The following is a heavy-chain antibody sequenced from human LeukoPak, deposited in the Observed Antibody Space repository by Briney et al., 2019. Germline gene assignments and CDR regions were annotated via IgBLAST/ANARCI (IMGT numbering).Heavy chain of an antibody. Sequence: GGSLRLSCAASGFTFSSNAMSWVRQAPGKGLDWVSVIAKSGADTYYSDSVKGRFTISRDDSTNMLYLYMNSLRADDTAVYYCATYRRGPSYYFDYWGQGTLVTVSS. V-gene: IGHV3-23*01. CDR1: GFTFSSNA. J-gene: IGHJ4*02. CDR2: IAKSGADT. CDR3: ATYRRGPSYYFDY. D-gene: IGHD3-16*02.